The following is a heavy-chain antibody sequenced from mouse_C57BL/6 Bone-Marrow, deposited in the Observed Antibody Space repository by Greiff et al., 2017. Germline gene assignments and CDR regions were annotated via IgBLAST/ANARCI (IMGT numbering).Heavy chain of an antibody. J-gene: IGHJ3*01. CDR2: IWGVGST. Sequence: VQLQESGPGLVAPSQSLSITCTVSGFSLTSSGVDWVRPSPGKGLEWLGVIWGVGSTNYNSALKSRLSISKDNSKSQVFLKMNSLQTDDTAMYYCASLGRPFAYWGQGTLVTVSA. D-gene: IGHD4-1*01. CDR3: ASLGRPFAY. V-gene: IGHV2-6*01. CDR1: GFSLTSSG.